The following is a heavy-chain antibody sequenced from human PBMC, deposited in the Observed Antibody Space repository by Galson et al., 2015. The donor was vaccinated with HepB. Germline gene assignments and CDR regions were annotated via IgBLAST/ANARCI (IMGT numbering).Heavy chain of an antibody. CDR2: IIPIFGTA. J-gene: IGHJ6*03. D-gene: IGHD6-13*01. Sequence: SVKVSCKASGGTFSSYAISWVRQAPGQGLEWMGGIIPIFGTANYAQKFQGRVTITADESTSTAYMELSSLRSEDTAVYYCARISVRSSWSVGLPAYYYYYMDVWGKGTTVTVSS. CDR1: GGTFSSYA. V-gene: IGHV1-69*13. CDR3: ARISVRSSWSVGLPAYYYYYMDV.